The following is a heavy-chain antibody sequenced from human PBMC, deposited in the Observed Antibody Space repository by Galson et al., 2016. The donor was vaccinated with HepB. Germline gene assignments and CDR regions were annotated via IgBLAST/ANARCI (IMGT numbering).Heavy chain of an antibody. CDR1: GYTFTSFG. D-gene: IGHD1-26*01. Sequence: SVKVSCKASGYTFTSFGTTWVRQAPGQGLEWMGWISAYNGYTNYAQKLQGRVTMTTHTSTSTVYMELRSLRSDDTAVYYCARGGGGTYFENYYYGVDVWGQGTTVTVSS. J-gene: IGHJ6*02. V-gene: IGHV1-18*01. CDR2: ISAYNGYT. CDR3: ARGGGGTYFENYYYGVDV.